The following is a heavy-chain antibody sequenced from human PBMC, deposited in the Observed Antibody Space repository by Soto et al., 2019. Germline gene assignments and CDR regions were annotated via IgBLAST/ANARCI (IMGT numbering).Heavy chain of an antibody. Sequence: SGPTLVNPTETLTLTCTVSGFSLSNARMGVSWIRQPPGKALEWLAHIFSNDEKSYSSSLKSRLTISKDTSKSQVVLTMTNMDPVDTATYYCARIQDSSSPGYFDYWGQGTLVTVSS. J-gene: IGHJ4*02. V-gene: IGHV2-26*01. D-gene: IGHD6-6*01. CDR2: IFSNDEK. CDR3: ARIQDSSSPGYFDY. CDR1: GFSLSNARMG.